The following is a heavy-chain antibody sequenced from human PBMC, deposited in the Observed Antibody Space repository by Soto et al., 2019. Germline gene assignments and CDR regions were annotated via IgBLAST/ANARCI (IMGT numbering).Heavy chain of an antibody. V-gene: IGHV4-30-2*01. Sequence: PSETLSLTCAVSGGSISSGGYSWSWIRQPPGKGLEWIGYIYHSGSTYYNPSLKSRVTISVDRSKNQFSLKLSSVTAADTAVYYCARGGGWWTFVSDRSLQGIDYWGQGTLVTVSS. D-gene: IGHD3-22*01. CDR3: ARGGGWWTFVSDRSLQGIDY. J-gene: IGHJ4*02. CDR2: IYHSGST. CDR1: GGSISSGGYS.